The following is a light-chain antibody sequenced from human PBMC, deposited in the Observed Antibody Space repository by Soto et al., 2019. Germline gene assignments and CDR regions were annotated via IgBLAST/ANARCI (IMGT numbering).Light chain of an antibody. CDR3: SSYTSVTTFVV. CDR1: SSDIGRYNF. J-gene: IGLJ1*01. V-gene: IGLV2-14*01. CDR2: EVT. Sequence: QSVLTQPASVSGSPGQSITISCTGTSSDIGRYNFVSWYQQHPGKAPKLLVYEVTNRPSGVSNRFSGSKSGNTASLTIFGLQTEDEDDYYCSSYTSVTTFVVFGTGTKVTVL.